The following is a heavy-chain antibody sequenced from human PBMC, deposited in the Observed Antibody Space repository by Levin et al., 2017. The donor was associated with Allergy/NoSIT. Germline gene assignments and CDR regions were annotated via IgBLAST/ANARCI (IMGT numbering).Heavy chain of an antibody. V-gene: IGHV6-1*01. J-gene: IGHJ4*02. CDR1: GDSVSSNSAA. CDR3: ARGVQASGLNY. D-gene: IGHD6-13*01. Sequence: SCAISGDSVSSNSAAWNWISQSPSRGLEWLGRTYYRSKWYYDYAVSVKSRITINPDTSKNQFSLQLNSVTPEDTAVYYCARGVQASGLNYWGQGTLVTVSS. CDR2: TYYRSKWYY.